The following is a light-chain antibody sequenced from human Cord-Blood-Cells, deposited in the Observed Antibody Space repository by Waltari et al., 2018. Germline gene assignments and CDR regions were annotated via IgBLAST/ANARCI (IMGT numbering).Light chain of an antibody. CDR3: QPRSNWPPT. CDR2: DAS. Sequence: EIVLTQSPATLSLSPGERATLSCRASQSVSRHLAWYQQKPGQAPRLLIYDASNRATGLPARFSGSGSGTDFTLTISRLEPEDFAVYYCQPRSNWPPTFGQGTKVEIK. V-gene: IGKV3-11*01. J-gene: IGKJ1*01. CDR1: QSVSRH.